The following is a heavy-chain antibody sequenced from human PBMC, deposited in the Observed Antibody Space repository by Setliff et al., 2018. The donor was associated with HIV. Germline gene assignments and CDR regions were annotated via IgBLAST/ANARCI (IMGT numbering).Heavy chain of an antibody. CDR2: ISYSGST. V-gene: IGHV4-39*02. Sequence: PSETLSLTCTVSGDSISRGGYYWQWIRQHPGGGLDWIGYISYSGSTFYNPSLKSRVTISIDTSKNHFSLKVNSVTAADTAVYYCARLGYSIDLRRLDYWGREPRSPSPQ. J-gene: IGHJ4*02. CDR1: GDSISRGGYY. D-gene: IGHD6-13*01. CDR3: ARLGYSIDLRRLDY.